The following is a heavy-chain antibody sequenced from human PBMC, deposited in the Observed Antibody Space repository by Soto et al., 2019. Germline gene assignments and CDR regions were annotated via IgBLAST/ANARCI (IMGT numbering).Heavy chain of an antibody. CDR2: IIPILGIA. V-gene: IGHV1-69*02. J-gene: IGHJ4*02. D-gene: IGHD3-22*01. CDR1: GGTFSSYT. Sequence: SVKVSCKASGGTFSSYTISWVRQAPGQGLEWMGRIIPILGIANYAQKFQGRVTITADKSTSTAYMELSSLRSEDTAVYYCARAHLSSGYYWHYWGQGTLVTVSS. CDR3: ARAHLSSGYYWHY.